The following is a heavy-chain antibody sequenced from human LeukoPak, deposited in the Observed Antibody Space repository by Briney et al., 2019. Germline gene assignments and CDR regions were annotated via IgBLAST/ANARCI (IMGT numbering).Heavy chain of an antibody. CDR3: ARRPRRGGFYYYMDV. Sequence: PGWSLRLSCAPSGFTVSSYWMSWIRPAPGKGLEWVSYISSSGSTIYYADSVKGRFTISRDNAKNSLYLQMNSLRAEDTAVYYCARRPRRGGFYYYMDVWGKGTTVTVSS. CDR2: ISSSGSTI. CDR1: GFTVSSYW. V-gene: IGHV3-11*01. D-gene: IGHD3-10*01. J-gene: IGHJ6*03.